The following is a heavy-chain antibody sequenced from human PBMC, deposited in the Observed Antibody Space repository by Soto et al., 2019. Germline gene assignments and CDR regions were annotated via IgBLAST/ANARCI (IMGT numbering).Heavy chain of an antibody. CDR1: GYTFTSYG. CDR3: AREQGDGYNSYYYYGMDV. J-gene: IGHJ6*02. V-gene: IGHV1-18*01. D-gene: IGHD5-12*01. Sequence: ASVKVSCKASGYTFTSYGISWVRQAPGQGLEWMGWISAYNGNTNYAQKLQGRVTMTTDTSTSTAYMELRSLRSDDTAVYYCAREQGDGYNSYYYYGMDVWGQGTTVTVSS. CDR2: ISAYNGNT.